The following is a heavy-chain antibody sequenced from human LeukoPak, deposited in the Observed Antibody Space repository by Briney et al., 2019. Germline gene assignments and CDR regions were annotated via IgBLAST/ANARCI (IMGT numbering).Heavy chain of an antibody. CDR2: IHYSGST. D-gene: IGHD3-22*01. V-gene: IGHV4-59*01. J-gene: IGHJ2*01. Sequence: SETLSLTCTVSGGSISSYYWSWIRQPPGKGLEWIGYIHYSGSTNYNPSLKSRVTTSVDTSKNQFSLKLSSVTAADTAVYYCVSPAVVKGWWYFDLWGRGTLVTVSS. CDR1: GGSISSYY. CDR3: VSPAVVKGWWYFDL.